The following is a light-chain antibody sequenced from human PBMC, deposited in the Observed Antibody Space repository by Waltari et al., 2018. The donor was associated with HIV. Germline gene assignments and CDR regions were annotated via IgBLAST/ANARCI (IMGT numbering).Light chain of an antibody. CDR2: AVS. V-gene: IGKV1-39*01. CDR3: LQTYTTPYT. CDR1: QSVTSY. Sequence: DIQMTQSPSSLSASVGDPVTTTCRTSQSVTSYLNWYQHKPGKAPKRLISAVSNLQRGVPSRCSGDASATDFTLTISSLQPEDLATYFCLQTYTTPYTFGQGTILEIK. J-gene: IGKJ2*01.